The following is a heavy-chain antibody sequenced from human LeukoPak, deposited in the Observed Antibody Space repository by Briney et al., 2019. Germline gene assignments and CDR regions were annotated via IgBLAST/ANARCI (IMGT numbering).Heavy chain of an antibody. CDR3: ARRMGGTSSLPFDY. J-gene: IGHJ4*02. D-gene: IGHD1-26*01. V-gene: IGHV3-48*04. CDR2: ISSSSSTI. Sequence: PGGSLRLSCAASGFTFSSYSMNWVRQAPGKGLEWVSYISSSSSTIYYADSVKGRFTISRDNAKNSLYLQMNSLRAEDTAVYYCARRMGGTSSLPFDYWGQGTLVTVSS. CDR1: GFTFSSYS.